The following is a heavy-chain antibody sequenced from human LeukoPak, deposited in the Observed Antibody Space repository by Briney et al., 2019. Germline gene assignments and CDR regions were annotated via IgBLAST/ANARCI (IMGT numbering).Heavy chain of an antibody. V-gene: IGHV5-51*01. CDR3: ARLHSSGWYVPARY. D-gene: IGHD6-19*01. CDR1: GYSFTSYW. Sequence: GASLQISCKGSGYSFTSYWIGWVRQMPGKPLEWMGIIYPSDSDTRYSPSFQGQVTISADKSISTAYLQWSSLKASDTAMYYCARLHSSGWYVPARYWGQGTPVTVSS. J-gene: IGHJ4*02. CDR2: IYPSDSDT.